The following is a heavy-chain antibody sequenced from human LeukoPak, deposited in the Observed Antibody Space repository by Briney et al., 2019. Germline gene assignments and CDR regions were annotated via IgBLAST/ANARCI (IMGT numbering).Heavy chain of an antibody. CDR2: ISSSSSYI. D-gene: IGHD5-24*01. CDR3: ARDLGDGYNSY. CDR1: GFTFSSYS. V-gene: IGHV3-21*01. Sequence: GGSLRLSCAASGFTFSSYSMNWVRQAPGKGLEWVSSISSSSSYIYHADSVKGRFTISRDNAKNSLYLQMNSLRAEDTAVYYCARDLGDGYNSYWGQGTLVTVSS. J-gene: IGHJ4*02.